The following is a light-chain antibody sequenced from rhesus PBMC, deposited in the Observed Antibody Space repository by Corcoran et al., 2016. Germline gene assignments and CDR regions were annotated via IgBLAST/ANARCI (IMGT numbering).Light chain of an antibody. Sequence: EIVMTQSPATLSLSPGERATLSCRTSQSVSSRLAWYQQKPGQAPRLLIYDASSSVTGITERFSGSRSVTDFTLTIISLEPEDVAVYFCQQESNWSLTFGGGTKVEIK. CDR3: QQESNWSLT. J-gene: IGKJ4*01. CDR1: QSVSSR. CDR2: DAS. V-gene: IGKV3-17*02.